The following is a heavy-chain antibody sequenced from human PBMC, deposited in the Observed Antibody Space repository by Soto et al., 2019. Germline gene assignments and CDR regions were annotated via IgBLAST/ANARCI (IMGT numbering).Heavy chain of an antibody. V-gene: IGHV1-69*01. J-gene: IGHJ5*02. D-gene: IGHD3-10*01. CDR1: GGTFSSYA. CDR3: ARVTSMVRGVIENWFDP. CDR2: IIPMYGPA. Sequence: QVPLVQSGAEVKKPGSSVTVSSKASGGTFSSYAIHWVRQAPGQGLEWMGGIIPMYGPAKYAQRFQGRVTITASESTTTVYMELTRLTSQDTAFYYCARVTSMVRGVIENWFDPWGPGTRVTVSS.